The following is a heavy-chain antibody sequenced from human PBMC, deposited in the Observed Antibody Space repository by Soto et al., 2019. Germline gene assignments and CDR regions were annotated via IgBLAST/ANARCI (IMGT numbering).Heavy chain of an antibody. CDR2: IYPGDSDT. D-gene: IGHD3-16*01. CDR3: ARHPSFPYTVDLDN. Sequence: EVELVQSGAEVKKSGESLKISCKTSGYSFSHYWIGWVRQMPGKGLEWMGIIYPGDSDTRYSPSFQGQVTISADKSITTAYLQWNSLKASDTAMCYCARHPSFPYTVDLDNWGQGTLVTVSS. CDR1: GYSFSHYW. J-gene: IGHJ4*02. V-gene: IGHV5-51*01.